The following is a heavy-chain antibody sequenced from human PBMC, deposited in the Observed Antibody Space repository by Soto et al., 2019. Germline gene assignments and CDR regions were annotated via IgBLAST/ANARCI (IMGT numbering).Heavy chain of an antibody. CDR3: AKDPPPSQQWLVREAFDI. J-gene: IGHJ3*02. V-gene: IGHV3-23*01. D-gene: IGHD6-19*01. CDR2: ISGSGGST. CDR1: GFTFSSYA. Sequence: GGSLRLSCAASGFTFSSYAMNWVRQAPGKGLEWVSAISGSGGSTYYADSVKGRFTISRDKSKSTLYLQMSSLRAEDKAVYYCAKDPPPSQQWLVREAFDIWGQGTMVTVSS.